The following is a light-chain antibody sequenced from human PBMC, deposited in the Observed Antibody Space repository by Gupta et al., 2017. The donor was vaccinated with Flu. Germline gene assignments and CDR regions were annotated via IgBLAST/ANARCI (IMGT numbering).Light chain of an antibody. CDR3: QQYNSPWT. CDR1: QSISSW. V-gene: IGKV1-5*03. Sequence: SPSTLSASVGDRVTSTCRASQSISSWLAWYQQKPGKAPKLLIYKASTLEGGVPSRFSGSASGTEFTLTISSLQPDDFATYYCQQYNSPWTFGQGTKVQIK. J-gene: IGKJ1*01. CDR2: KAS.